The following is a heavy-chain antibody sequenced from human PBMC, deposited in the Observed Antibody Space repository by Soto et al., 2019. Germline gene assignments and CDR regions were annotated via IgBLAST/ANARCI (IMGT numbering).Heavy chain of an antibody. J-gene: IGHJ4*02. D-gene: IGHD6-19*01. Sequence: ASVKVSCKASGYTFTSYYMHWVRQAPGQGLEWMGIINPSGGSTSYAQKFQGRVTMTRDTSTSTVYMELSSLRSEDTAVYYCARERRWLHPLLFHRAFDYWGQGTLVTVAS. CDR2: INPSGGST. CDR3: ARERRWLHPLLFHRAFDY. V-gene: IGHV1-46*01. CDR1: GYTFTSYY.